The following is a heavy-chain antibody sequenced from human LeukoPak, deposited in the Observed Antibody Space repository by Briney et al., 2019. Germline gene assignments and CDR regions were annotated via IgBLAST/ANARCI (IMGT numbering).Heavy chain of an antibody. CDR1: GYTFTDYY. D-gene: IGHD2-15*01. CDR3: ARDSATLPGSYFDY. V-gene: IGHV1-2*02. CDR2: INPSSFGT. J-gene: IGHJ4*02. Sequence: ASVKVSCKASGYTFTDYYIHWVRQAPGQGLEWMGWINPSSFGTNYAQKFQDRVTMTRDTSISTAYMELSRLRSDDTAIYYCARDSATLPGSYFDYWGQGTLVTVSS.